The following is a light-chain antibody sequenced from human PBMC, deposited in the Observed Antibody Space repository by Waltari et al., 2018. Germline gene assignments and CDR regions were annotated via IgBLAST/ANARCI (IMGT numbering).Light chain of an antibody. CDR1: ERISTW. J-gene: IGKJ1*01. Sequence: DIQLTQSPSTLSASVGDRVTITCRASERISTWLAWYQQKPGKAPNLLIYKASILESGGPSRFSGSGSGTEFTLIISSLQPDDIATYYCQQYNTFSTFGQGTKVEIK. CDR2: KAS. CDR3: QQYNTFST. V-gene: IGKV1-5*03.